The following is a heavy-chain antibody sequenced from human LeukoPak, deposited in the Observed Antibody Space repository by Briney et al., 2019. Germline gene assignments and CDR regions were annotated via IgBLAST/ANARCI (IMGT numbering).Heavy chain of an antibody. J-gene: IGHJ4*02. CDR1: GGSISSSSYY. Sequence: PSETLSLTCTVSGGSISSSSYYWGWIRQPPGKGLEWIGSIYYSGSTYYNPSLKSRVTISVDTSKNQFSLKLSSVTAADTAVYYCARRNYDSSGYPTDYWGQGTLVTVSS. CDR3: ARRNYDSSGYPTDY. D-gene: IGHD3-22*01. V-gene: IGHV4-39*07. CDR2: IYYSGST.